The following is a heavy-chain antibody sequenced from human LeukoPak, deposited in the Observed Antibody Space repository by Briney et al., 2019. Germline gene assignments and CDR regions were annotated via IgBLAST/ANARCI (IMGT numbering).Heavy chain of an antibody. Sequence: PSETLSLTCAVYGGSFSGYYWSWIRQPPGKGLEWIGEINHSRSTNYNPSLKSRVTISVDTSKNQFSLKLSSVTAADTAVYYCARSSLELLQDYWGQGTLATVSS. CDR3: ARSSLELLQDY. J-gene: IGHJ4*02. D-gene: IGHD1-7*01. CDR2: INHSRST. CDR1: GGSFSGYY. V-gene: IGHV4-34*01.